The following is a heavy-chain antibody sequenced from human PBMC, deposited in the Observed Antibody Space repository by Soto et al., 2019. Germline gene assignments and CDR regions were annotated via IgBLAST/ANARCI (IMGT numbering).Heavy chain of an antibody. Sequence: SETLSLTCTVSGGSISSSSYYWGWIRQPPGKGLEWIGSIYYSGSTYYNPSLKSRVTISVDTSKNQFSLKLSSVTAADTAVYYCARRWYSSLNWFDPWGQGTLVTVSS. J-gene: IGHJ5*02. D-gene: IGHD6-13*01. CDR1: GGSISSSSYY. CDR3: ARRWYSSLNWFDP. CDR2: IYYSGST. V-gene: IGHV4-39*01.